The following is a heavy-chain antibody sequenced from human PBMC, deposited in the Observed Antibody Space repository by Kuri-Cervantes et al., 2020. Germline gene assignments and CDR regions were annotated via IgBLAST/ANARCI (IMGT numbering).Heavy chain of an antibody. V-gene: IGHV3-49*04. J-gene: IGHJ4*02. CDR1: GFTFGDYA. CDR2: IRSKAYGGTT. CDR3: AKDKEDRVFDY. Sequence: GGSLRLSCTASGFTFGDYAMSWVRQAPGKGLEWVGFIRSKAYGGTTEHAASVKGRFTISRDDSKSIAYLQMNSLRAEDTAVYYCAKDKEDRVFDYWGQGTLVTVSS.